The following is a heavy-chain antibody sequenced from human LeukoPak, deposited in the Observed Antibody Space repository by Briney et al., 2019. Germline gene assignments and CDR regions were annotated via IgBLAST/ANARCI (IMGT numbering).Heavy chain of an antibody. J-gene: IGHJ4*02. Sequence: GASVTVSCKASGYTFTGYYMHWVRQAPGQGLEWMGWINPNSGGTNYAQKFQGRVTMTRDTSINTAYMQLSRLRSDDTAVYYCARGPVGQFSLIGEWDYWGQGALVTVSS. CDR2: INPNSGGT. V-gene: IGHV1-2*02. D-gene: IGHD3-3*01. CDR1: GYTFTGYY. CDR3: ARGPVGQFSLIGEWDY.